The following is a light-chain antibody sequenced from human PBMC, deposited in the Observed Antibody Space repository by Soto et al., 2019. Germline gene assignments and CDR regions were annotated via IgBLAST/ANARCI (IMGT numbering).Light chain of an antibody. V-gene: IGLV1-47*02. CDR3: AAWDDSLIWV. Sequence: QPVLTQPPSASGTPGQRVTISCSGSSSNIGNNYVHWYQQLPGTAPKLLIYSNNQRPSGVPDRFSASKSGTSASLAISGLRSEDEADYYCAAWDDSLIWVFGGGTKLTVL. CDR1: SSNIGNNY. J-gene: IGLJ3*02. CDR2: SNN.